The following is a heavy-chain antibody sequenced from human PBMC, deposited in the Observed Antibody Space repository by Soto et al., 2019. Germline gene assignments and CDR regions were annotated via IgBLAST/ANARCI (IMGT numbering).Heavy chain of an antibody. Sequence: GASVKVSCKASGYTFTSYGISWVRQAPGQGLEWMGWISAYNGNTNYAQKLQGRVTMTTDTSASTAYMELRSLRSDDTAVYYCARDRSGVVIENDAFDIWGQGTMVTVSS. J-gene: IGHJ3*02. D-gene: IGHD3-3*01. CDR1: GYTFTSYG. CDR2: ISAYNGNT. V-gene: IGHV1-18*01. CDR3: ARDRSGVVIENDAFDI.